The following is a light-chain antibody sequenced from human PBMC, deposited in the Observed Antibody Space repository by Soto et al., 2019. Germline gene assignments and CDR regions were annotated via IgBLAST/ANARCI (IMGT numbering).Light chain of an antibody. J-gene: IGLJ2*01. Sequence: QSVLTQPPSVSGAPGQRVTISCTGSSSNIGAGYDVHWYQQLPGTAPKLLIYGNSNRPSGVPDRFSGSKSGTSASLAITGLQAEDEADYYCCSYADTYTWLFGGGTKLTVL. CDR1: SSNIGAGYD. CDR3: CSYADTYTWL. CDR2: GNS. V-gene: IGLV1-40*01.